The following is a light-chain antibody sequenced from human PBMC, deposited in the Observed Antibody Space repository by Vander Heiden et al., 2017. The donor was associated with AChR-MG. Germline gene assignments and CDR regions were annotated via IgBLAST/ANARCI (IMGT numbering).Light chain of an antibody. CDR1: QSVSNNY. Sequence: DIVLTQSPGTLSLSPGERATLSCRASQSVSNNYFAWYQQKSGRAPRLLVYGASSRAIGTPDRFSGSGSGTDFTLTISRLEPEDFAVYYCQQYGSSPLTFGPGTKVDIK. CDR2: GAS. J-gene: IGKJ3*01. CDR3: QQYGSSPLT. V-gene: IGKV3-20*01.